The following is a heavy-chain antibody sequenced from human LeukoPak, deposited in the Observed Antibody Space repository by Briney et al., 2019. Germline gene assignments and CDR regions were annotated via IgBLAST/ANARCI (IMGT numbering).Heavy chain of an antibody. V-gene: IGHV4-34*01. CDR2: INHSGST. J-gene: IGHJ5*02. Sequence: SETLSLTCTVSGGSISSYYWSWIRQPPGKGLEWIGEINHSGSTNYNPSLKSRVTISVDTSKNQFSLKLSSVTAADTAVYYCARTICSSTSCYIRFDPWGQGTLVTVSS. D-gene: IGHD2-2*02. CDR3: ARTICSSTSCYIRFDP. CDR1: GGSISSYY.